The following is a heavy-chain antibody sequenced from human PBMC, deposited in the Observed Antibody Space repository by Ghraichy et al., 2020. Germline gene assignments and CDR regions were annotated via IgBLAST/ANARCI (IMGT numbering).Heavy chain of an antibody. D-gene: IGHD6-19*01. CDR2: INHSGST. J-gene: IGHJ6*02. V-gene: IGHV4-34*01. CDR1: GGSFSGYY. CDR3: ARWGYIAVAGLYYYYYYGMDV. Sequence: SETLSLTCAVYGGSFSGYYWSWIRQPPGKGLEWIGEINHSGSTNYNPSLKSRVTISVDTSKNQFSLKLSSVTAADTAVYYCARWGYIAVAGLYYYYYYGMDVWGQGTTVTVSS.